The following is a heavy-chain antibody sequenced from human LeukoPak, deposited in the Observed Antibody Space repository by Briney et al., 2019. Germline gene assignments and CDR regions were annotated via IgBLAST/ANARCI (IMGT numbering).Heavy chain of an antibody. Sequence: SETLSLTCTVSGGSISSSSYYWGWIRQPPGKGLEWIGSIYYSGSTYYNPSLKSRVTISVDTSKNQFSLKLSSVTAADTAVYYCARRGGLMVRGVLNWFDPWGQGTLVTVSS. CDR1: GGSISSSSYY. D-gene: IGHD3-10*01. V-gene: IGHV4-39*01. CDR3: ARRGGLMVRGVLNWFDP. CDR2: IYYSGST. J-gene: IGHJ5*02.